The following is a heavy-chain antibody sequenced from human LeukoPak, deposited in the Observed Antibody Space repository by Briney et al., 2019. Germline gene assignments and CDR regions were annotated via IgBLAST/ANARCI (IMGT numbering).Heavy chain of an antibody. CDR3: ARGGGLNYYYYYVDV. CDR2: IYYSGST. D-gene: IGHD6-25*01. J-gene: IGHJ6*03. CDR1: GGSISSYY. Sequence: SETLSLTCTVSGGSISSYYWSWIRQPPGKGLEWIGYIYYSGSTNYNPSLKSRVTISVDTSKNQFSLKLNSVTAADTAVYYCARGGGLNYYYYYVDVWGKGTTVTVSS. V-gene: IGHV4-59*01.